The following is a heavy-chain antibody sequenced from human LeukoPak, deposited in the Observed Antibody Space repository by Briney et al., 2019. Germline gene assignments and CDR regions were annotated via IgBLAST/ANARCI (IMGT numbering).Heavy chain of an antibody. CDR3: AKNSRSSGHYLDY. Sequence: GGSLRLSCAASGFTFSSFAMSWVRQAPGKGLEWVSTISGRGGSTSYADSVKGRFTISRDNSKNTLYLQMNSLRAEDTALYYCAKNSRSSGHYLDYWGQGTLVTVSS. V-gene: IGHV3-23*01. CDR2: ISGRGGST. CDR1: GFTFSSFA. J-gene: IGHJ4*02. D-gene: IGHD3-22*01.